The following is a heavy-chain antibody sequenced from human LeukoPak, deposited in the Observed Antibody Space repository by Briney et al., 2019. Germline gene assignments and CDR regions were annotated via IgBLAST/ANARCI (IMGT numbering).Heavy chain of an antibody. CDR1: GFPFDDYA. CDR3: AKDKARFLEWLSFDY. V-gene: IGHV3-9*03. CDR2: ISWNSGSI. Sequence: GGSLTLSCAASGFPFDDYAMHWLRQAPGKGLEWVSGISWNSGSIGYADSVKGRFTISRDNAKNSLYLQMNSLRAEDMALYYCAKDKARFLEWLSFDYWGQGTLVTVSS. J-gene: IGHJ4*02. D-gene: IGHD3-3*01.